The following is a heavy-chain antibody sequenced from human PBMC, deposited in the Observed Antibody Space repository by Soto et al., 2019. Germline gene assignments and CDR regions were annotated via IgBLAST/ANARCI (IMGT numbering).Heavy chain of an antibody. J-gene: IGHJ4*02. CDR3: ASGGYFDLWSGFSPHDY. CDR2: ISAIGRNA. CDR1: GFTFSSNA. V-gene: IGHV3-23*01. Sequence: GGSLRLSCAASGFTFSSNAMSWVRQAPGKGLEWVAGISAIGRNAFYADSVRGRFTVSRDNANGTLSLQMNSLKVEYTAVYYCASGGYFDLWSGFSPHDYWGQGTLVTVSS. D-gene: IGHD3-3*01.